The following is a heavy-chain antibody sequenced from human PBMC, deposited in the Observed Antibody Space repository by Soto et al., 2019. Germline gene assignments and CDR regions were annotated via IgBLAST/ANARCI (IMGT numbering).Heavy chain of an antibody. CDR2: ISGSGGST. D-gene: IGHD3-3*01. CDR3: AKGYTIFGVIDYYGMDV. Sequence: PRGSLRLSCSASVFTFSSYAMSWFRQAPGKGLEWVSAISGSGGSTYYADSVKGRFTISRDNSKNTLYLQMNSLRAEDTAVYYCAKGYTIFGVIDYYGMDVWGQGTTVTVSS. CDR1: VFTFSSYA. J-gene: IGHJ6*02. V-gene: IGHV3-23*01.